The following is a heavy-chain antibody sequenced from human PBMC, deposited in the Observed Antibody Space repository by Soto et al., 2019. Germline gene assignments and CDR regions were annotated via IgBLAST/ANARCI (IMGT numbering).Heavy chain of an antibody. CDR2: ISYSGST. CDR3: ARDHWASGYYHYGMDV. CDR1: GGSINSDIYY. V-gene: IGHV4-31*03. Sequence: QVQLQESGPGLVKPSQTLSLTCTVSGGSINSDIYYWSWVRQHPEKGLEWIGYISYSGSTYYNPAPKSRVTVSVDSSKNQFSLKLCSVTAADTAVYYCARDHWASGYYHYGMDVWGQGTTVTVSS. J-gene: IGHJ6*02. D-gene: IGHD7-27*01.